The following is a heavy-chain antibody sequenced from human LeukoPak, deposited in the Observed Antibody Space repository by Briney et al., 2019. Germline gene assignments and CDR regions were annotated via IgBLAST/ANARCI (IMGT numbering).Heavy chain of an antibody. V-gene: IGHV1-69*04. CDR2: IIPILGIA. D-gene: IGHD3-9*01. J-gene: IGHJ6*02. CDR1: GGTFSSYA. CDR3: ARGILTGFRYGMDV. Sequence: SVKVSCKASGGTFSSYAISWVRQAPGQGLEWMGRIIPILGIANYAQKFQGRVTITVDKSTSTAYMELRGLRSEDTAVDYCARGILTGFRYGMDVWGQGTTVTVSS.